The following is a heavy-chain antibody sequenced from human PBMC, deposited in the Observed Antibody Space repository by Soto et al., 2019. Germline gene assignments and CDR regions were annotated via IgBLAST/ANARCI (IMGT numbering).Heavy chain of an antibody. J-gene: IGHJ5*02. CDR3: ARPYYSGWFLFTS. D-gene: IGHD6-19*01. CDR1: GYTFTSFD. Sequence: QVQLVQSGAEGKKPGASVKVSCKASGYTFTSFDIHWVRQATGQGLEWMGWMNPNSGTTNYAQKFQDRVTMTRNTSISTAYMEVSSLRSDDTAIYYCARPYYSGWFLFTSWGQGTLVTVSS. CDR2: MNPNSGTT. V-gene: IGHV1-8*01.